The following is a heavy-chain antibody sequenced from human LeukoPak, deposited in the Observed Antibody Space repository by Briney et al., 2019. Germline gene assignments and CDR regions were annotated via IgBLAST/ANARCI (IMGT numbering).Heavy chain of an antibody. Sequence: ASVKVSCKASGYTFTGYYMHWVRQGPGQGLEWMGWINPNSGGTNYAQKFQGRVTMTRDTSISTAYMDLSRLRSDDTAVYYCARDGYCGGDCYSGNDYWGQGTLVTVSS. J-gene: IGHJ4*02. CDR2: INPNSGGT. D-gene: IGHD2-21*02. CDR1: GYTFTGYY. CDR3: ARDGYCGGDCYSGNDY. V-gene: IGHV1-2*02.